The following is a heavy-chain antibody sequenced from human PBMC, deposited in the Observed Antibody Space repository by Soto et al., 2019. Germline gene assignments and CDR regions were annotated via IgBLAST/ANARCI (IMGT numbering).Heavy chain of an antibody. CDR3: ARGYYYYNGMDV. J-gene: IGHJ6*02. CDR1: GGSISSYY. CDR2: IYYSGST. D-gene: IGHD1-20*01. V-gene: IGHV4-59*01. Sequence: SATLSLTCTVSGGSISSYYWSWIRQPPGKGLEWIGYIYYSGSTNYNPSLKSRVTISVDTSKNQFSLKLSSVTAADTAVYYCARGYYYYNGMDVWCQGTTVTVSS.